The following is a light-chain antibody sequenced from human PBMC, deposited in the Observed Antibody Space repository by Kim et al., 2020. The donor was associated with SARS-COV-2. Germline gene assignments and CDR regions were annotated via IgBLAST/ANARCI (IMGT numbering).Light chain of an antibody. CDR1: SSDIGSNY. Sequence: QSVLTQPPSASGTPGQRVTISCSGSSSDIGSNYVYWYQQLPGTAPKLLIYRNNQRPSGVPDRFSGSKSGTSASLAISGLRSEDEADYYCAAWDDNLTGPRVFGGGTQLNVL. V-gene: IGLV1-47*01. J-gene: IGLJ3*02. CDR3: AAWDDNLTGPRV. CDR2: RNN.